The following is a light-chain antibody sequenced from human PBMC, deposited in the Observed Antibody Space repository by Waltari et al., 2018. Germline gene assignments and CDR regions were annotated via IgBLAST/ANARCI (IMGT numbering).Light chain of an antibody. CDR2: KAS. CDR3: QQYNSRYT. CDR1: QSISSW. V-gene: IGKV1-5*03. Sequence: DIQMTQSPSTLSASVGDRVTIPCRASQSISSWLAWYQQKPGKAPKLLIYKASSLESGVPSRFSGSGSGTEFTLTISSLQPDDFATYYCQQYNSRYTFGQGTKLEIK. J-gene: IGKJ2*01.